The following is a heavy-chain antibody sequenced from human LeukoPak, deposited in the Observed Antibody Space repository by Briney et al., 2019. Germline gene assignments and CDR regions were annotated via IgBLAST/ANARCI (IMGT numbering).Heavy chain of an antibody. V-gene: IGHV4-4*02. D-gene: IGHD5-24*01. J-gene: IGHJ4*02. CDR2: IYYSGST. CDR3: RYEMETTPYYFDY. Sequence: PGGSLRLSCAASGFSFSRAWMSWVRQPPGKGLEWIGSIYYSGSTYYNPSLKSRLTVSVDTSKKQLSLKVNSVTAADTAVYYCRYEMETTPYYFDYWGQGTLVTVSS. CDR1: GFSFSRAW.